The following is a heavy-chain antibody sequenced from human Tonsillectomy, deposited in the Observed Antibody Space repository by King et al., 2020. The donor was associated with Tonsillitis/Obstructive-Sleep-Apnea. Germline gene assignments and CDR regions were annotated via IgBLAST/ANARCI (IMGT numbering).Heavy chain of an antibody. CDR3: ARDRGLYYYDSSGYYWGWFDP. CDR2: IYYSGST. J-gene: IGHJ5*02. Sequence: MQLQESGPGLVKPSETLSLTCTVSGGSISSYYWSWIRQPPGKGLEWIGYIYYSGSTNYNPSLKSRVTISVDTSKNQLSLKLSSVTAADTAVYYCARDRGLYYYDSSGYYWGWFDPWGQGTLVTVSS. V-gene: IGHV4-59*01. CDR1: GGSISSYY. D-gene: IGHD3-22*01.